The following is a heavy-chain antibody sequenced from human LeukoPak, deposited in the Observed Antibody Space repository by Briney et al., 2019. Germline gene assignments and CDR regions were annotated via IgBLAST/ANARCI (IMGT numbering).Heavy chain of an antibody. CDR3: ARNPRYYSDTSGYYPFDY. CDR1: GCTFTSYG. D-gene: IGHD3-22*01. CDR2: IIPMFGRT. Sequence: GASVKVSCKASGCTFTSYGISWVRQAPGQGLEWMGGIIPMFGRTNNAQKFQGRVTITTDGSTSTAYMELRSLRSEDTAVYYCARNPRYYSDTSGYYPFDYWGQGTLVTVSS. J-gene: IGHJ4*02. V-gene: IGHV1-69*05.